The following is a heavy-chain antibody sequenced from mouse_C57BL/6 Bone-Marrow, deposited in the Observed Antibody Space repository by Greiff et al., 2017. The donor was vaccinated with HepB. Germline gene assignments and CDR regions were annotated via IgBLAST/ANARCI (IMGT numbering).Heavy chain of an antibody. CDR3: TRGNY. CDR2: IDPETGGT. V-gene: IGHV1-15*01. Sequence: VQLVESGAELVRPGASVTLSCKASGYTFTDYEMHWVKQTPVHGLEWIGAIDPETGGTAYNQKFKGKAILTADKSSSTAYMELRSLTSEDSAVYYCTRGNYWGQGTTLTVSS. J-gene: IGHJ2*01. CDR1: GYTFTDYE.